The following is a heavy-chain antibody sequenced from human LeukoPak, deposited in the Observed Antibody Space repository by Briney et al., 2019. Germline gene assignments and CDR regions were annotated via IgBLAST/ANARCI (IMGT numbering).Heavy chain of an antibody. CDR2: IIPIFGTA. CDR1: GGTFSSYA. V-gene: IGHV1-69*01. D-gene: IGHD2-21*02. Sequence: SVTVSYKASGGTFSSYAISWVRQAPGQGLEWMGGIIPIFGTANYAQKFQGRVTITADESTSTAYMELSSLRSEDTAVYYCARALDPCGGDCYETHAFDIWGQGTMVTVSS. J-gene: IGHJ3*02. CDR3: ARALDPCGGDCYETHAFDI.